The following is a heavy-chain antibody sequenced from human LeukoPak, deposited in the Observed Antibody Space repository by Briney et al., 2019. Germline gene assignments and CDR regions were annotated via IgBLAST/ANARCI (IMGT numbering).Heavy chain of an antibody. J-gene: IGHJ4*02. CDR2: ISSSISYI. CDR3: ARDPGYYDSSGYPEN. D-gene: IGHD3-22*01. CDR1: GFTFSSYS. Sequence: GGSLRLSCAASGFTFSSYSMNWVRQAPGKGLEWVSSISSSISYIYYADSVKGRFTISRDNAKNTLYLQMNSLRAEDTAVYYCARDPGYYDSSGYPENWGQGTLVTVSS. V-gene: IGHV3-21*01.